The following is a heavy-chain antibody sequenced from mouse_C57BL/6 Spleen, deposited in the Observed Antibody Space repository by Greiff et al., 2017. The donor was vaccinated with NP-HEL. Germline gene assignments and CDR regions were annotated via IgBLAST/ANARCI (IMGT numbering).Heavy chain of an antibody. J-gene: IGHJ3*01. Sequence: QVHVKQSGAELVKPGASVKISCKASGYAFSSYWMNWVKQRPGKGLEWIGQIYPGDGDTNYNGKFKGKATLTADKSSSTAYMQLSSLTSEDSAVYFCARGIYDGPAWFAYWGQGTLVTVSA. CDR3: ARGIYDGPAWFAY. CDR2: IYPGDGDT. CDR1: GYAFSSYW. D-gene: IGHD2-3*01. V-gene: IGHV1-80*01.